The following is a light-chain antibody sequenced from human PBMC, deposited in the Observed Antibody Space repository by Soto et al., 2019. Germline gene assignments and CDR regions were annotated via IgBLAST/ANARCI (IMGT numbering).Light chain of an antibody. Sequence: EIVLTQSPATLSLSPGERATVSCRASQSVSSDLAWYQQKPGQAPRLLIYDASNRATGIPARFSGSGSGTDFTLTISSLEPEDFAVYYCQQRSNWITFGQGTRLEI. CDR2: DAS. V-gene: IGKV3-11*01. J-gene: IGKJ5*01. CDR1: QSVSSD. CDR3: QQRSNWIT.